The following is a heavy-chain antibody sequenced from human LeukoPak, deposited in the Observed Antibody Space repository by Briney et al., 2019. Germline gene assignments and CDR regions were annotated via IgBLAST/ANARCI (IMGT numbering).Heavy chain of an antibody. J-gene: IGHJ6*03. V-gene: IGHV3-11*04. Sequence: PGGSLRLSCAASGFTFSDYYMSWIRQAPGKGLEWVSYISSSGSTIYYADSVKGRFTISRDNAKNSLYLQMNSLRAEDTAVYYCARDAKEDTAVGRYYYYMDVWGKGTTVTVSS. CDR3: ARDAKEDTAVGRYYYYMDV. CDR2: ISSSGSTI. D-gene: IGHD5-18*01. CDR1: GFTFSDYY.